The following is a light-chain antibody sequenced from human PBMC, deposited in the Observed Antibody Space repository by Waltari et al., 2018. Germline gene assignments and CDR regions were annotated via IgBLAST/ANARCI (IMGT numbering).Light chain of an antibody. CDR1: SSDVGSYTY. CDR2: DFS. CDR3: CSYAGSYTWV. V-gene: IGLV2-11*01. J-gene: IGLJ3*02. Sequence: QSALTQPRPVSGSPGQSATISCTGTSSDVGSYTYVSWYQQHPGKAPKPMIYDFSKRPSGVPDRFSGSKSGNTASLTISGLQAEDEADYYCCSYAGSYTWVFGGGTKLTVL.